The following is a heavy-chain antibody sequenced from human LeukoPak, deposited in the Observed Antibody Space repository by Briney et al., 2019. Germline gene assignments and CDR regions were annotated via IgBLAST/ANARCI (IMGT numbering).Heavy chain of an antibody. Sequence: ASVKVSCKASGYTFTGYYMHWVRQAPGQGLEWIGWINPNSGGTNYAQKFQGRVTMTRDTSISTAYMELSRLRSDDTAVYYCARSSTSGRANAFDIWGQGTMVTVSS. CDR3: ARSSTSGRANAFDI. CDR1: GYTFTGYY. V-gene: IGHV1-2*02. CDR2: INPNSGGT. D-gene: IGHD2-8*01. J-gene: IGHJ3*02.